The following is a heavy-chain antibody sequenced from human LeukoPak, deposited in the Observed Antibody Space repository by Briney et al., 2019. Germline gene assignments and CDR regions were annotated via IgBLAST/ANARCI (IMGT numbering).Heavy chain of an antibody. CDR1: GFTFSSYG. CDR2: ISSNGGRR. J-gene: IGHJ4*02. CDR3: VVQGWVFRAPTQYYFDY. D-gene: IGHD1-1*01. Sequence: RRSLRLSCAPSGFTFSSYGMHWVRQAPGKGLEYVSAISSNGGRRYYADSVKGRFTISRDNSKNTLYLQMSSLRAEDTAVYYCVVQGWVFRAPTQYYFDYWGQGTLVTVPS. V-gene: IGHV3-64D*06.